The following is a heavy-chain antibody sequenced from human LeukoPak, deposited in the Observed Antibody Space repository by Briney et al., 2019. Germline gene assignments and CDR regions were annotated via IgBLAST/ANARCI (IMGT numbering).Heavy chain of an antibody. CDR1: GFTFNYFW. J-gene: IGHJ1*01. V-gene: IGHV3-74*01. CDR2: INNDGTAT. CDR3: ATVSEH. Sequence: GGSLRLSCAASGFTFNYFWMHWVRQVPGKGLVWVSGINNDGTATYYADCVKGRFTISRDNAKNTVYLQMNGLRAEDTTVYYCATVSEHWGQGTLVTVSS.